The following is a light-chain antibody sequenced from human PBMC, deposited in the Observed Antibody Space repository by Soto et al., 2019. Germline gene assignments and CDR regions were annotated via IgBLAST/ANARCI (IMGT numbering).Light chain of an antibody. Sequence: EVVMTQSPAALSVSPGERATLSCRANESVSSNLAWYQQQLGQAPRLLIFGASGRATGIPDRFSGSGSGTDFTLTISRLEPEDFAVYYCQQYGSLSWTFGQGTKVDI. V-gene: IGKV3-20*01. CDR1: ESVSSN. CDR2: GAS. J-gene: IGKJ1*01. CDR3: QQYGSLSWT.